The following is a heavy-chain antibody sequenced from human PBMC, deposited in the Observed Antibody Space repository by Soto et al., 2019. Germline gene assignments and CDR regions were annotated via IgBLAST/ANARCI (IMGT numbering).Heavy chain of an antibody. CDR2: LIPVVGVV. CDR3: ARNTGTWLDP. D-gene: IGHD5-18*01. J-gene: IGHJ5*02. CDR1: GGTLSMYA. V-gene: IGHV1-69*02. Sequence: QVQLVQSGAQMKKTGASVKVSCKATGGTLSMYAISWVRPAPGQGLGWLGRLIPVVGVVNYAQQFQGRVTITADKATMTAYMELSSLRSDATALNYCARNTGTWLDPWGQGTLVTGSP.